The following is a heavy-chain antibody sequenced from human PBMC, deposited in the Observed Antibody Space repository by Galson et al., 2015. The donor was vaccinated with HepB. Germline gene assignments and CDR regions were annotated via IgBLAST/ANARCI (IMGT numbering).Heavy chain of an antibody. CDR1: GFAFSDYS. V-gene: IGHV3-21*01. D-gene: IGHD1-26*01. CDR3: ARDASYSPGTGGWFDP. CDR2: ISGSSADL. J-gene: IGHJ5*02. Sequence: SLRLSCAASGFAFSDYSMHWVRKAPGRGLEWVSYISGSSADLYLADSVRGRFTISRDNAKNSLYLQMNSLRAEDTAVYYCARDASYSPGTGGWFDPWGQGTLVIVSS.